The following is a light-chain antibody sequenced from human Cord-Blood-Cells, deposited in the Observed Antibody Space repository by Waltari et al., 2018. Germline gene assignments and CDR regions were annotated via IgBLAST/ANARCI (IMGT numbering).Light chain of an antibody. CDR2: VGTGGIVG. Sequence: QPVLTQPPSASASLGASVTLTCPLSSGYSNYKVDWYKPSPGKGPRFVMRVGTGGIVGSKGDGIPDRFSVLGSGLNRYLTIKNIQEEDESDYHCGADHGSGSNFVWVFGGGTKLTVL. V-gene: IGLV9-49*01. CDR3: GADHGSGSNFVWV. CDR1: SGYSNYK. J-gene: IGLJ3*02.